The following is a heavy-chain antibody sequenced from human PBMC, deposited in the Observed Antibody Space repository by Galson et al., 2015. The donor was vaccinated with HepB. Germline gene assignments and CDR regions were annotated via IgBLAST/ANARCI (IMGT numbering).Heavy chain of an antibody. J-gene: IGHJ3*01. V-gene: IGHV3-15*04. CDR2: IESKIDGGRT. CDR1: GFTFKNAR. D-gene: IGHD6-13*01. Sequence: SLRLSCAASGFTFKNARMSWVRQAPGKGLEWVGRIESKIDGGRTAYAAPVKGRFSISRDDSKNTLFLQMNSLRTDDTAVYYCATNRGIAPSGGDVWGQGTMVTVSS. CDR3: ATNRGIAPSGGDV.